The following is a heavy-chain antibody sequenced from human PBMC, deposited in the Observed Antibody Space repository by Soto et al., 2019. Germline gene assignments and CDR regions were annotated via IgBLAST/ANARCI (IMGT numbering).Heavy chain of an antibody. CDR2: ISYDGSNK. CDR1: GFTFSSYA. V-gene: IGHV3-30-3*01. Sequence: QVQLVESGGGVVQPGRSLRLSCAASGFTFSSYAMHWVRQAPGKGLEWVAVISYDGSNKYYADSVKGRFTISRDNSKNTLYLQMNSLRAEDTAVYYCARAWIQRWLLSGWGQGTLVTVSS. J-gene: IGHJ4*02. CDR3: ARAWIQRWLLSG. D-gene: IGHD5-18*01.